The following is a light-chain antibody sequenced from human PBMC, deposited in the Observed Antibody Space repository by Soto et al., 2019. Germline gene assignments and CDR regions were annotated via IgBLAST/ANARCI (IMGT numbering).Light chain of an antibody. CDR1: QSVSSY. CDR3: QQRSNWLT. CDR2: DAS. Sequence: EIVLTQSPATLSLSPGGRAPLSFRASQSVSSYLAWYQQKPGQAPRLLIYDASNRATGIPARFSGSGSGTDFTLTISSLEPEDFAVYYCQQRSNWLTFGGGTKVDIK. J-gene: IGKJ4*01. V-gene: IGKV3-11*01.